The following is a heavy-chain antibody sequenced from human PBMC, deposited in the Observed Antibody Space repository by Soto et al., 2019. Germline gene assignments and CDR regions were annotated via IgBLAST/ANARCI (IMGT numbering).Heavy chain of an antibody. D-gene: IGHD3-10*01. CDR3: AKGAYYHGSGSYLPFDY. CDR1: GFTLSSYG. V-gene: IGHV3-23*01. J-gene: IGHJ4*02. Sequence: EVKMLESGGGLVQPGGSLRLSCAASGFTLSSYGMSWVRQAPGKGLEWVSAISGSGGSTYYADSVKGRFTISRDNSKNTLYLQMNSLRAEDTAVYYCAKGAYYHGSGSYLPFDYWGQGTLVTVSS. CDR2: ISGSGGST.